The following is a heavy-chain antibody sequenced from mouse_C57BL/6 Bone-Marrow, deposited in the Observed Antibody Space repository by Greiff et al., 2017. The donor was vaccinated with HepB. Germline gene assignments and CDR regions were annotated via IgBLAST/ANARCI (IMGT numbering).Heavy chain of an antibody. CDR3: ARKGDGSSSYYYAMDY. D-gene: IGHD1-1*01. J-gene: IGHJ4*01. CDR1: GYTFTSYW. CDR2: IDPSDSET. V-gene: IGHV1-52*01. Sequence: QVQLQQPGAELVRPGSSVKLSCKASGYTFTSYWMHWVKQRPIQGLEWIGNIDPSDSETHYNQKFKDKATLTVDKSSSTAYMQLSSLTSEDSAVYYCARKGDGSSSYYYAMDYWGQGTSVTVSS.